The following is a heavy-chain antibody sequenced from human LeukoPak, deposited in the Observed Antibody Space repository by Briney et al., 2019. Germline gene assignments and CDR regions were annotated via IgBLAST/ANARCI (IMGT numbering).Heavy chain of an antibody. D-gene: IGHD2-21*02. V-gene: IGHV4-34*01. J-gene: IGHJ4*02. CDR3: ARGHDYFSHFDS. CDR2: INHSGST. CDR1: GGSFSGYY. Sequence: SETLSLTCAVYGGSFSGYYWSWIRQPPGKGLEWIGEINHSGSTKYNTSLKSRVTISADTSKNQFSLKLTSVTAADTAIYYCARGHDYFSHFDSWGQGTLVTISS.